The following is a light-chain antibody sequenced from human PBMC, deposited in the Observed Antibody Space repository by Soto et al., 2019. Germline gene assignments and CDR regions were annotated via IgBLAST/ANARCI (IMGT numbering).Light chain of an antibody. CDR3: QHYNSYSEA. V-gene: IGKV1-9*01. CDR2: DAS. Sequence: IQLTQSPSSLSASVGDRVTITCRTSQDSSKYLAWYQQKPGKAPNLLIYDASTLKSGVPSRFSGSGSGTEFTLTISSLQPDDFATYYCQHYNSYSEAFGQGTKVDIK. CDR1: QDSSKY. J-gene: IGKJ1*01.